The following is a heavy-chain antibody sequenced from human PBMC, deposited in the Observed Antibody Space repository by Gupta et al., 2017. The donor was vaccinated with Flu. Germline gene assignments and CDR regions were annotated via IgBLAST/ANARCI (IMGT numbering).Heavy chain of an antibody. CDR1: GFTFSTYW. CDR3: VRDFRFQDDD. J-gene: IGHJ4*02. V-gene: IGHV3-7*01. CDR2: IKQDGSEK. Sequence: EVQLVESGGGLVQPGGSVRLSCAASGFTFSTYWMTWVRQAPGKGPEGVGNIKQDGSEKYYMDSVKGRFTVSRDNAKNSLDLQMSSLRAEDTAVYFCVRDFRFQDDDGGQGTLVTVSS. D-gene: IGHD3-10*01.